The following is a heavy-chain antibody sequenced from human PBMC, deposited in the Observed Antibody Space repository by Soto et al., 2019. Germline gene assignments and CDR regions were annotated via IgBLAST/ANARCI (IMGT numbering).Heavy chain of an antibody. CDR2: IVVGSGNT. J-gene: IGHJ6*02. Sequence: QMQLVQSGPEVKKPGTSVKVSCKASGFTFTSSAVQWVRQARGQRLEWIGWIVVGSGNTNYAQKFQERVTITRDMSTSTAYMELSSLRSEVTAVYYCAATSTAYYYYYGLDVWGQGTTVTVSS. CDR1: GFTFTSSA. V-gene: IGHV1-58*01. D-gene: IGHD5-18*01. CDR3: AATSTAYYYYYGLDV.